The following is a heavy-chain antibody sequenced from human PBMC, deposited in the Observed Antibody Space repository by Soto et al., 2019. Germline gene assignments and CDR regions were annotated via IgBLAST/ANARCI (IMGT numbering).Heavy chain of an antibody. V-gene: IGHV4-39*01. J-gene: IGHJ6*02. CDR2: VYYSGGT. CDR1: GGSIDNSHSF. D-gene: IGHD6-13*01. Sequence: SETLSLTCDVSGGSIDNSHSFWGWVRQPPGRGLEFLGSVYYSGGTYYNPSLKSRVTVSVDTSKNQFSLKLSSVTAADTAVYYCATTGPGGLAGDYYGMDVWGQGTTVTVSS. CDR3: ATTGPGGLAGDYYGMDV.